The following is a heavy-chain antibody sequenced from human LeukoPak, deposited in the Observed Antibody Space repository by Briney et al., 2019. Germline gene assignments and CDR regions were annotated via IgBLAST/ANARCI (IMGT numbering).Heavy chain of an antibody. CDR1: GDSISSSSYY. D-gene: IGHD6-13*01. CDR3: VRLIPRIAGAADDY. CDR2: FYYSGST. J-gene: IGHJ4*02. V-gene: IGHV4-39*01. Sequence: SETLSLTCSVSGDSISSSSYYWGWIRQPPGTGLEWIGSFYYSGSTYYNPSLKSRVTISVDTSKNQFSLNLRSVTAADTAVYFCVRLIPRIAGAADDYWGQGTLVTVSS.